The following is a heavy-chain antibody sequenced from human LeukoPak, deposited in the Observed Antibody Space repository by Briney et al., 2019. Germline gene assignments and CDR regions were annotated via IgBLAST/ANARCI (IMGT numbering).Heavy chain of an antibody. Sequence: GGSLRLPCAASGFTFSSYTMNWVRQAPGKGLEWVSSIAGSSGYISYADSVKGRFTISRDNAKKSLYLQMTSLTAEDTAVYYCARDRGAYCGGDCYLGFDYWGRGTPVTVSS. CDR1: GFTFSSYT. CDR3: ARDRGAYCGGDCYLGFDY. D-gene: IGHD2-21*02. V-gene: IGHV3-21*01. J-gene: IGHJ4*01. CDR2: IAGSSGYI.